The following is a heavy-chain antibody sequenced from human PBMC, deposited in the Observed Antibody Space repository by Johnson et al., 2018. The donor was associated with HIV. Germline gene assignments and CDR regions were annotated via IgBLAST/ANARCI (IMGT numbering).Heavy chain of an antibody. D-gene: IGHD6-13*01. V-gene: IGHV3-30*03. CDR2: ISYDGSNK. CDR3: ARLTGQQLVPRGGAFDI. CDR1: GFTVSNKY. Sequence: QVQLVESGGGLVQPGGSLRLSCAASGFTVSNKYMSWVRQAPGKGLEWVAVISYDGSNKYYADSVKGRFTISRDNSKNTLYLQMNSLRAEDTAVYYCARLTGQQLVPRGGAFDIWGQGTMVTVSS. J-gene: IGHJ3*02.